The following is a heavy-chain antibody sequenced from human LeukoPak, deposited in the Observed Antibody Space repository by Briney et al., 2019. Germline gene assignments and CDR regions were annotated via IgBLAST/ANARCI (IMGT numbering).Heavy chain of an antibody. J-gene: IGHJ4*02. CDR2: IKRDGSEK. CDR3: ARGGRLFDY. Sequence: GGSLRLSCAASGFTFSSYWMNWVRQAPGKGLEWVANIKRDGSEKYYVDSVKGRFTISRDNAKNSVYLQMNSLRADDTAVYYCARGGRLFDYWGQGTLVTVSS. CDR1: GFTFSSYW. V-gene: IGHV3-7*01. D-gene: IGHD6-6*01.